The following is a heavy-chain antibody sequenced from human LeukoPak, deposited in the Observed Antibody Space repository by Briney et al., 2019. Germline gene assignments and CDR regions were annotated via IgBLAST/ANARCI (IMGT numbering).Heavy chain of an antibody. Sequence: PSETLSLTCTVSGVSISSSNSYWGWIRQPPGKGLEWIGEINHSGSTNYNPSLKSRVTISVDTSKNQFSLKLSSVTAADTAVYYCARSLSKRWLQFGGHAFDIWGQGTMVTVSS. J-gene: IGHJ3*02. V-gene: IGHV4-39*07. D-gene: IGHD5-24*01. CDR2: INHSGST. CDR1: GVSISSSNSY. CDR3: ARSLSKRWLQFGGHAFDI.